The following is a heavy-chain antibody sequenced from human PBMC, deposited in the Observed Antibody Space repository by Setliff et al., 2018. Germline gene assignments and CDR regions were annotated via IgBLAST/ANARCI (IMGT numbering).Heavy chain of an antibody. CDR2: ISAYNGKT. D-gene: IGHD2-8*01. V-gene: IGHV1-18*01. J-gene: IGHJ4*02. CDR3: LRLVRYCTKIACQATSGAEV. Sequence: ASVKVSCKASGYTLSNSILSWVRQAPGQGLEWVGWISAYNGKTYSAQKFQDRVTLTTHTSTNMGYLELRDLRSDDTAVYYCLRLVRYCTKIACQATSGAEVCGQGTLVTVSS. CDR1: GYTLSNSI.